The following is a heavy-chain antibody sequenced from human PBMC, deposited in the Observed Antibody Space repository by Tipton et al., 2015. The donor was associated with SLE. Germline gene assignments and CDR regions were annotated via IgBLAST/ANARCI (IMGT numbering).Heavy chain of an antibody. CDR3: AIEYQGRFYVNGAFDV. Sequence: GSLRLSCTTSRFTFSSNWMSWVRQAPGKGLEWVAHIREDGSEEYYVDFVKGRFAIDRDNAKNSLYLEMNNLRVEDTAVYYCAIEYQGRFYVNGAFDVWGQGTVVTVSS. J-gene: IGHJ3*01. CDR1: RFTFSSNW. CDR2: IREDGSEE. V-gene: IGHV3-7*01. D-gene: IGHD1-26*01.